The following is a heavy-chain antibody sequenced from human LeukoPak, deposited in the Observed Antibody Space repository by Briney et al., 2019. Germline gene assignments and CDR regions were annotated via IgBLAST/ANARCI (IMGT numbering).Heavy chain of an antibody. V-gene: IGHV3-23*01. D-gene: IGHD1-26*01. CDR3: AKAEWELLSHFDY. Sequence: QTGGSLRLSCAASGFTFSSYAMSWVRQAPGKGLEWVSAISGSGGSTYYADSVKGPFTISRDNSKNTLYLQMNSLRAEDTAVYYCAKAEWELLSHFDYWGQGTLVTVSS. CDR2: ISGSGGST. J-gene: IGHJ4*02. CDR1: GFTFSSYA.